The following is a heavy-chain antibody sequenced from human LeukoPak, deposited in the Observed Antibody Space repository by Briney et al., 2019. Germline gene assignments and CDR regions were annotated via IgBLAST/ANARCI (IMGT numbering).Heavy chain of an antibody. D-gene: IGHD1-26*01. Sequence: GRFTISRDNAKNSQYLQINSLRVEDTAVYYCARSGSDFDCWGQGTLVSVSS. CDR3: ARSGSDFDC. J-gene: IGHJ4*02. V-gene: IGHV3-7*04.